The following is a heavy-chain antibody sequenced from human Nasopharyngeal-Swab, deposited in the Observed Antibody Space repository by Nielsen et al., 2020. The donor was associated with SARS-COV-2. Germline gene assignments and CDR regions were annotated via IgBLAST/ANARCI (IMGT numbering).Heavy chain of an antibody. CDR2: ITPILGIA. V-gene: IGHV1-69*04. D-gene: IGHD3-3*01. Sequence: VRQMPGKGLEWMGRITPILGIANYAQKFQGRVTITADKSTSTAYMELSSLRSEDTAVYYCARAAILFGMDVWGQGTTVTVSS. J-gene: IGHJ6*02. CDR3: ARAAILFGMDV.